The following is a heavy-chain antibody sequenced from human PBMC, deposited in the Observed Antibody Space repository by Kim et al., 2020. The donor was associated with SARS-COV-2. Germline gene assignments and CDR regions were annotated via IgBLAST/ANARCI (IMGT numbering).Heavy chain of an antibody. Sequence: SETLSLTCTVSGGSISSSSYYWGWIRQPPGKGLEWIGSIYYSGSTYYNPSLKSRVTISVDTSKNQFSLKLSSVTAADTAVYYCARRTNYYDSSGYYYSWGQGTLVTVSS. CDR1: GGSISSSSYY. V-gene: IGHV4-39*01. J-gene: IGHJ4*02. CDR2: IYYSGST. D-gene: IGHD3-22*01. CDR3: ARRTNYYDSSGYYYS.